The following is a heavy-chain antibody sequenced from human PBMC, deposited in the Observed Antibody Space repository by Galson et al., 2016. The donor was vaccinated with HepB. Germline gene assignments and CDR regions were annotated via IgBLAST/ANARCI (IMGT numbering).Heavy chain of an antibody. J-gene: IGHJ4*02. CDR3: AKVFYSDY. CDR2: ISSSGGST. V-gene: IGHV3-23*01. CDR1: A. Sequence: AMSWVRQAPGKGLEWVSTISSSGGSTYFADSVKGRFTISRDNSKHTLYLQMNSLRAEDTAIYYCAKVFYSDYWGQGTLVSVSS.